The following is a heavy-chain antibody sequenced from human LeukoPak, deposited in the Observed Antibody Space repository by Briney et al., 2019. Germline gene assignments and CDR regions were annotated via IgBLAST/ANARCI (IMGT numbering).Heavy chain of an antibody. J-gene: IGHJ2*01. CDR2: VYYKGNT. V-gene: IGHV4-39*07. D-gene: IGHD3-16*02. Sequence: SSETLSLTCTVSGGSISSSSYYWGWIRQPPGKGLEWIGSVYYKGNTYYIPSLKSRVTISVDTSKNQFSLKLSSVTAADTAVYYCARLQVILVYFDLWGRGTLVTVSS. CDR1: GGSISSSSYY. CDR3: ARLQVILVYFDL.